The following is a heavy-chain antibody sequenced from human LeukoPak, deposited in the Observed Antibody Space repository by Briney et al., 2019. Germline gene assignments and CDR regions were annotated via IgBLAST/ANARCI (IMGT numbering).Heavy chain of an antibody. Sequence: PSETLSLTCAAYGGSFSGYYWSWIRQPPGKGLEWIGEINHSGSTNYNPSLKSRVTISVDTSKNQFSLKLSSVTAADTAVYYCARPRITMVRGYGMDVWGKGTTVTVSS. J-gene: IGHJ6*04. D-gene: IGHD3-10*01. CDR3: ARPRITMVRGYGMDV. CDR2: INHSGST. CDR1: GGSFSGYY. V-gene: IGHV4-34*01.